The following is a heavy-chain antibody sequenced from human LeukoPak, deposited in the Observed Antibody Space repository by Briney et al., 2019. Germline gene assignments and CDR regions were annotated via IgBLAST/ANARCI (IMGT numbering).Heavy chain of an antibody. J-gene: IGHJ3*02. CDR1: GGSISSYY. CDR3: ARASPPPYCSGGSCYQEAFDI. Sequence: SETLSLTCTVSGGSISSYYWSWIRQPPGEGLEWIGYIYYSGSTNYNPSLESRVTMSVDTSKNQFSLKLSSVTAADTAVYYCARASPPPYCSGGSCYQEAFDIWGQGKMVTVSS. CDR2: IYYSGST. V-gene: IGHV4-59*01. D-gene: IGHD2-15*01.